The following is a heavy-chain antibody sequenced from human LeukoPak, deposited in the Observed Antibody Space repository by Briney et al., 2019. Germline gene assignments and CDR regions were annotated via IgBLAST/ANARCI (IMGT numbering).Heavy chain of an antibody. CDR1: GGSISSGGYY. Sequence: PSQTLPLTCTVSGGSISSGGYYWSWIRQHPGTGLEWIGYIYYSGSTYYNPSLKSRVTISVDTSKNQFSLKLSSVTAADTAVYYCARVGATYDAFDIWGQGTMVTVSS. V-gene: IGHV4-31*03. D-gene: IGHD1-26*01. CDR2: IYYSGST. CDR3: ARVGATYDAFDI. J-gene: IGHJ3*02.